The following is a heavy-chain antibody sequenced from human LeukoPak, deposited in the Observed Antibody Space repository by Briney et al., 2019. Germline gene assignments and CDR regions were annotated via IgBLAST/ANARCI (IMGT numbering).Heavy chain of an antibody. D-gene: IGHD6-19*01. CDR2: IYYSGST. J-gene: IGHJ4*02. V-gene: IGHV4-59*01. CDR1: GGSISGYY. CDR3: ARSVAVPGTEIDL. Sequence: PSETLSLTCTVSGGSISGYYWTWLRQPPGKGGEGVGYIYYSGSTKYNPSLTSRVTISVDTSKNQFSLVLSSVTVADTAVYYCARSVAVPGTEIDLWGQGTLVTVSS.